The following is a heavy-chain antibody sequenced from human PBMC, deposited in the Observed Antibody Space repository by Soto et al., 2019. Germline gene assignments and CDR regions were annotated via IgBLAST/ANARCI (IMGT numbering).Heavy chain of an antibody. CDR3: ARVTPVRFLESSWFDP. CDR2: IYYSGST. J-gene: IGHJ5*02. CDR1: GGSISSGDYY. D-gene: IGHD3-3*01. Sequence: TSETLSLTCTVSGGSISSGDYYWSWIRQPPGKGLEWIGYIYYSGSTYYNPSLKSRVTISVDTSKKQFSLKLSSVTAADTAVYYCARVTPVRFLESSWFDPWGQGTLVTVSS. V-gene: IGHV4-30-4*01.